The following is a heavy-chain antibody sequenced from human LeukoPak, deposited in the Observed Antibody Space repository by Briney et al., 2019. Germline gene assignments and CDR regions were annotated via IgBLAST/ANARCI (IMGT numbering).Heavy chain of an antibody. CDR1: GYTFTGYY. CDR2: INPNSGGT. D-gene: IGHD3-22*01. CDR3: ARLGRTYYYDSSGYVGDAFDI. Sequence: ASVKVSCKASGYTFTGYYMHWVRQAPGQGLEWMGWINPNSGGTNYAQKFQGRVTMTRDTSISTAYMELSRLRSDDTAVYYCARLGRTYYYDSSGYVGDAFDIWGQGTMVTVSS. J-gene: IGHJ3*02. V-gene: IGHV1-2*02.